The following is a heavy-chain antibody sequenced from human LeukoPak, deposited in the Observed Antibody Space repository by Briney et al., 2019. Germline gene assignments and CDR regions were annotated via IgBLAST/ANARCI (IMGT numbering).Heavy chain of an antibody. D-gene: IGHD2-8*01. CDR1: GFTFSSYW. J-gene: IGHJ3*02. V-gene: IGHV3-7*01. Sequence: GGSLRLSCAASGFTFSSYWMNWVRQAPGMGLEWVAKIRQDGSEKYYVDSVKGRFTISRDNAKNSLYLQMNSLRAEDTALYYCARVSYYPHDAFDIWGQGTMVTVSS. CDR2: IRQDGSEK. CDR3: ARVSYYPHDAFDI.